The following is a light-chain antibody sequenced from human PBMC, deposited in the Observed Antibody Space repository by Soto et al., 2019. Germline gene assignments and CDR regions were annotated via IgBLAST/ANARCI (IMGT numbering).Light chain of an antibody. CDR2: DAS. V-gene: IGKV1-5*01. CDR3: QQYNSYPLT. CDR1: QSISSW. Sequence: DIQRTQSPSTLSACVGDRVTITCRASQSISSWLAWYQQKPGKAPKLLIYDASSLESGVPSRFSGSGSGTEFTLTISSLQPDDFATYYCQQYNSYPLTFGGGTKVDIK. J-gene: IGKJ4*01.